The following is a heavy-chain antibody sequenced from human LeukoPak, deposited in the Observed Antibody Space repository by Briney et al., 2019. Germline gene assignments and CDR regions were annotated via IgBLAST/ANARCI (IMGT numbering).Heavy chain of an antibody. V-gene: IGHV6-1*01. J-gene: IGHJ4*02. D-gene: IGHD6-19*01. CDR2: TYYRSKWYC. CDR1: GDSVSINSAA. Sequence: SQTLSLTFAISGDSVSINSAAWNWVRQSPSRGLEWLGRTYYRSKWYCESAESVKSRVTITSDTSKNQFSLHLNSVTPEDTAVYFCARGVYSSGRPYDYWGQGSLVTVSS. CDR3: ARGVYSSGRPYDY.